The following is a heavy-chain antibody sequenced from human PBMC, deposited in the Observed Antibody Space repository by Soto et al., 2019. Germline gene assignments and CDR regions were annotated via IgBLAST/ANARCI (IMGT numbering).Heavy chain of an antibody. V-gene: IGHV1-18*01. J-gene: IGHJ5*02. CDR3: ARDPGYCSGGSCYPADYNWFAP. CDR1: GYTFTSYG. CDR2: ISAYNGNT. Sequence: ASVKVSCKASGYTFTSYGISWVRQAPGQGLEWMGWISAYNGNTNYAQKLQGRVTMTTDTSTSTAYMELRSLRSDDTAVYYCARDPGYCSGGSCYPADYNWFAPWGQGTLVTVSS. D-gene: IGHD2-15*01.